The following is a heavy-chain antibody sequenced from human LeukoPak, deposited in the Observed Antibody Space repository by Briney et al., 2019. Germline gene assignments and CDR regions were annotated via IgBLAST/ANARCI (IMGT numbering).Heavy chain of an antibody. J-gene: IGHJ4*02. Sequence: GGSLRLSCAASGFTVSSNYMSWVRQAPGKGLEWGSLIYSGGSIYYAECVKGRVTISREDSKNTLYLEMNSLRAEDTAVYYCAKGYSSSWTTFDYWGQGTLVTVSS. D-gene: IGHD6-13*01. CDR2: IYSGGSI. CDR3: AKGYSSSWTTFDY. CDR1: GFTVSSNY. V-gene: IGHV3-66*01.